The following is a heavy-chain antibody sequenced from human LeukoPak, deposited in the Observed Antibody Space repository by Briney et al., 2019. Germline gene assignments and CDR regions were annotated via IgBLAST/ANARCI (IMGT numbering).Heavy chain of an antibody. V-gene: IGHV3-7*01. J-gene: IGHJ6*02. CDR3: AREYYYGMDV. CDR2: MKYDGSGK. CDR1: GFTFSSYW. Sequence: GGSLRLSCAASGFTFSSYWMSWVRQAPGKGLEWVANMKYDGSGKYSVDSVKGRFTISRDNARNSLYLQMNSLRAEDTAVYYCAREYYYGMDVWGQGTTVTVSS.